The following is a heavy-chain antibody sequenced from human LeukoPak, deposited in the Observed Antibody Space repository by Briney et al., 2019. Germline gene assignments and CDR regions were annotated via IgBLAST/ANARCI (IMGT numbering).Heavy chain of an antibody. CDR3: AKXPHXXTSATYWDYFEN. CDR1: GFTFDDFA. J-gene: IGHJ4*02. V-gene: IGHV3-9*01. CDR2: ISWNSDTT. Sequence: GGSLRLSCAASGFTFDDFAMHWVRQSPGKGLEWVSGISWNSDTTAYADSVKGRFTISRDNANNSLYLLMNSLRSEDTAFYYFAKXPHXXTSATYWDYFENWGQGSLVTVSS. D-gene: IGHD3-10*01.